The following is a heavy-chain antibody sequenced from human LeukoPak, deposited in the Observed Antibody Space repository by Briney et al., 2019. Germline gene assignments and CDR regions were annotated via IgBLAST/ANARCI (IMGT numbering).Heavy chain of an antibody. V-gene: IGHV4-59*01. CDR2: IYYSGST. D-gene: IGHD3-9*01. J-gene: IGHJ5*02. CDR3: ARGGYDILTGYNWFDP. Sequence: SETLSLTCTVPGGSISSYYWSWIRQPPGKGLEWIGYIYYSGSTNYNPSLKSRVTISVDTSKNQFSLKLSSVTAADTAVYYCARGGYDILTGYNWFDPWGQGTLVTVSS. CDR1: GGSISSYY.